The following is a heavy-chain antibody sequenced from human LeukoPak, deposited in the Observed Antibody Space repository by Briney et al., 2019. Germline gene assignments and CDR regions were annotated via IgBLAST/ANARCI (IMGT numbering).Heavy chain of an antibody. J-gene: IGHJ3*02. D-gene: IGHD2-21*02. Sequence: ASVKVSCKASGYTFTSYYMHWVRQAPGQGLEWMGIINPSGGSTSYAQKFQGRVTMTRDMSTSTVYMELSSLRSEDTAVYYCARGCGGDCSLEDAFDIWGQGTMVTVSS. CDR1: GYTFTSYY. CDR2: INPSGGST. V-gene: IGHV1-46*01. CDR3: ARGCGGDCSLEDAFDI.